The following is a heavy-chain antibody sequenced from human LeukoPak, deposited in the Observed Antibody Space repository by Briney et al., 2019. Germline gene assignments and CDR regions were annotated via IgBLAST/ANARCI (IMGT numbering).Heavy chain of an antibody. CDR3: ARSRTSSPYDKNLNF. CDR1: GFAFSSYT. J-gene: IGHJ4*02. D-gene: IGHD1-14*01. V-gene: IGHV3-21*01. CDR2: ISSSINYI. Sequence: GGSLRLSRAASGFAFSSYTMSWVREAPGKGLEWVSSISSSINYIYHADSVKGRFTISRDDAQNSVYLQMNSLKDEDTAVYYCARSRTSSPYDKNLNFWGQGTLVIVSS.